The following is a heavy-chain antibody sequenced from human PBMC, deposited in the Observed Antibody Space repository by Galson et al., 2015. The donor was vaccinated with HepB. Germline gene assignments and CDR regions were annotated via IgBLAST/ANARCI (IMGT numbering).Heavy chain of an antibody. CDR2: ISAYSGNT. D-gene: IGHD1-26*01. V-gene: IGHV1-18*01. CDR3: ARAGGEWEPLDF. CDR1: GYSFSTNG. Sequence: SVKVSCKASGYSFSTNGIAWVRQAPGQGLEWVGWISAYSGNTKYAENFQDRVVLTAETSTTTAYMELRCLRFDDTALYYCARAGGEWEPLDFWGQGTLVSVSA. J-gene: IGHJ4*02.